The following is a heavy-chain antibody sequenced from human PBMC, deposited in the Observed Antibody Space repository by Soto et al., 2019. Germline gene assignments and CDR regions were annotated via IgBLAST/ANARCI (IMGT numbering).Heavy chain of an antibody. V-gene: IGHV1-3*01. CDR2: INAGNGNT. CDR3: ARYSRHCSGGSCYSMYYY. Sequence: ASVKVSCKASGYTFTSYAMHWVRQAPGQRLEWMGWINAGNGNTKYSQKFQGRVTITRDTSASTAYMELSSLRSEDTAVYYCARYSRHCSGGSCYSMYYYWGQGTLVTVSS. CDR1: GYTFTSYA. D-gene: IGHD2-15*01. J-gene: IGHJ4*02.